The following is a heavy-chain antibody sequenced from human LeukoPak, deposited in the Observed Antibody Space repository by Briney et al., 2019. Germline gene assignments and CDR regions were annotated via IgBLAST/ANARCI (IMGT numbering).Heavy chain of an antibody. Sequence: GGSLRLSCAASGFTFSSYGMHWVRQAPGKGLEWVAVISYDGSNKYYADSVKGRFTISRDNSKSTLYLQMNSLRAEDTAVYYCAKVNYYGSGGFRYYYMDVWGKGTTVTVSS. D-gene: IGHD3-10*01. V-gene: IGHV3-30*18. CDR1: GFTFSSYG. CDR3: AKVNYYGSGGFRYYYMDV. CDR2: ISYDGSNK. J-gene: IGHJ6*03.